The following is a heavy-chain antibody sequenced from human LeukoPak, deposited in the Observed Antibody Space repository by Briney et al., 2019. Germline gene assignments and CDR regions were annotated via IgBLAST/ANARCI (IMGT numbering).Heavy chain of an antibody. Sequence: GRSLRLSCAASGFTFSSYGMHWVRQAPGKGLEWVAVIWYDGSNKYYADSVKGRFTISRDNSKNTLYLQMNSLRAEDTAVYYCASSGSGLINWGQGTLVTVSS. CDR2: IWYDGSNK. CDR3: ASSGSGLIN. D-gene: IGHD6-19*01. J-gene: IGHJ4*02. V-gene: IGHV3-33*01. CDR1: GFTFSSYG.